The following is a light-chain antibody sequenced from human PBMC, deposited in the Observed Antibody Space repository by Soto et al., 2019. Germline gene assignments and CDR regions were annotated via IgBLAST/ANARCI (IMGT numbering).Light chain of an antibody. CDR2: DAS. J-gene: IGKJ4*01. V-gene: IGKV1-12*01. CDR1: QTISSW. Sequence: DVQMTQSPSSLSASVGDRVTITCRASQTISSWLAWYQQKPGEAPKLLIYDASALPRGVPSRFSGSESGTEFTLTISSLQPEDFATYYCQQASSFPLTFGGGTKVDIK. CDR3: QQASSFPLT.